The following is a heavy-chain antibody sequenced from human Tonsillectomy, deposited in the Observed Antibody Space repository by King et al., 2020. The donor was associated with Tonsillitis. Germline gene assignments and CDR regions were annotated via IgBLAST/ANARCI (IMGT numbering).Heavy chain of an antibody. V-gene: IGHV3-7*01. D-gene: IGHD3-16*01. CDR1: DFAFSEFW. CDR3: AKLLRIAGVAYSSYDS. CDR2: MNQDAGRI. Sequence: EVQLVESGGGLVQPGGSLRLSCAASDFAFSEFWMTWVRQAPGKGLEWVAEMNQDAGRIYYVDSVRGRFTISRDNANNILYLEMTGLSAEDTAVYYCAKLLRIAGVAYSSYDSWGQGTLVTVSS. J-gene: IGHJ4*02.